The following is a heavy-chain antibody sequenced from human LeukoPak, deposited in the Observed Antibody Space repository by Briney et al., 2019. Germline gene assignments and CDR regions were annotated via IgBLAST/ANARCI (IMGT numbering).Heavy chain of an antibody. CDR3: AKDGAPNGYEQSYRDY. D-gene: IGHD5-12*01. CDR1: GFTFSGYA. Sequence: GGSLRLSCAASGFTFSGYAMTWVRQAPGKGLEWVSTTSGSGGTTYYADSVKGRFTISRDNSKNTLYLQMNTLRAEDTAVYYCAKDGAPNGYEQSYRDYWGQGTLVTVSS. CDR2: TSGSGGTT. J-gene: IGHJ4*02. V-gene: IGHV3-23*01.